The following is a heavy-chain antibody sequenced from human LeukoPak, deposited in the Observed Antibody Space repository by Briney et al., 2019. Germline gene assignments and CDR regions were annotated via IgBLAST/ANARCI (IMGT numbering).Heavy chain of an antibody. D-gene: IGHD6-13*01. V-gene: IGHV4-34*01. CDR3: ARGYSSSWYRKPFDY. J-gene: IGHJ4*02. Sequence: PSETLSLTCAVYGGSFSGYYWSWIRQPPGKGLEWIGEINHSGSTNYNPSLKSRVTISVDTSKNQSSLKLSSVTAADTAVYYCARGYSSSWYRKPFDYWGQGTLVTVSS. CDR2: INHSGST. CDR1: GGSFSGYY.